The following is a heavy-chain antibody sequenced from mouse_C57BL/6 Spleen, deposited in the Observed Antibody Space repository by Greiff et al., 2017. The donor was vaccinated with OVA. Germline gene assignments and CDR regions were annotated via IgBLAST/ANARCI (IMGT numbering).Heavy chain of an antibody. V-gene: IGHV1-72*01. CDR1: GYTFTSYW. CDR3: AICYYDYGDYCAMDD. CDR2: IDPNSGGT. D-gene: IGHD2-4*01. Sequence: QVQLQQPGAELVKPGASVKLSCKASGYTFTSYWMHWVKQRPGRGLEWIGRIDPNSGGTKYNEKFKSKATLTVDKSSSTAYMQLSSLTSEDSSVYYSAICYYDYGDYCAMDDWGQGTTVTVSS. J-gene: IGHJ4*01.